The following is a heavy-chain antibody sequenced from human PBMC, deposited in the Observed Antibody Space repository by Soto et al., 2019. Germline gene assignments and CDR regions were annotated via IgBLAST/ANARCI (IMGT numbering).Heavy chain of an antibody. CDR3: ARGTHSGYAFRDAFDI. CDR2: IIPIFGTA. CDR1: GGTFSSYA. Sequence: QVQLVQSGAEVKKPGSSVKVSCKASGGTFSSYAISWVRQAPGQGLEWMGGIIPIFGTANYAQKFQGRVTITADESTRTAYMELSSLRSEDTAVYYCARGTHSGYAFRDAFDIWGQGTMVTVSS. V-gene: IGHV1-69*12. D-gene: IGHD5-12*01. J-gene: IGHJ3*02.